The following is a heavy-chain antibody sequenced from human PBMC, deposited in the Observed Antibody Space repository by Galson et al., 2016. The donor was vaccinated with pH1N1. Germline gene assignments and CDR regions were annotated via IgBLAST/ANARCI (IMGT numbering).Heavy chain of an antibody. CDR2: MIPILGLS. CDR1: GGTFTSYT. J-gene: IGHJ4*02. Sequence: KVSCKASGGTFTSYTITWVRQAPGQGLEWMGRMIPILGLSNYAQKFQGRVTITADKSRSTAYMELSSLKSEDTAVYFGARARGHAAMDPFDFWGQGTLVTVSS. V-gene: IGHV1-69*02. D-gene: IGHD5-18*01. CDR3: ARARGHAAMDPFDF.